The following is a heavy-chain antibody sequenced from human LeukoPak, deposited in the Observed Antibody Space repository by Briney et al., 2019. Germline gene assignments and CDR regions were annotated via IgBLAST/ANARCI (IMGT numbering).Heavy chain of an antibody. CDR3: ARPYYYDSSPSGY. V-gene: IGHV3-11*03. CDR1: GFTFSDYY. CDR2: ISSSSSYT. Sequence: GGSLRLSCAASGFTFSDYYMSWIRQAQGKGLEWVSYISSSSSYTNYADSVKGRFTISRDNAKNSLYLQMNSLRAEDTAVYYCARPYYYDSSPSGYWGQGTLVTVSS. J-gene: IGHJ4*02. D-gene: IGHD3-22*01.